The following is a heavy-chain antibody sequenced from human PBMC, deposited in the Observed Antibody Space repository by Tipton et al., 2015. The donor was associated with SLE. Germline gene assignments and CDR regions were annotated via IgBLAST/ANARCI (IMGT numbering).Heavy chain of an antibody. V-gene: IGHV4-4*02. CDR3: ARGGDIVVVVADGGWFDP. J-gene: IGHJ5*02. Sequence: TLSLTCAVSGGSISSNNWWSWVRQPPGKGLEWIGEIYHSGSTNYNPSLKSRVTISIDKSKNQYSLKLSSVTAADTAVYYCARGGDIVVVVADGGWFDPWGQGTLVTVSS. CDR2: IYHSGST. D-gene: IGHD2-15*01. CDR1: GGSISSNNW.